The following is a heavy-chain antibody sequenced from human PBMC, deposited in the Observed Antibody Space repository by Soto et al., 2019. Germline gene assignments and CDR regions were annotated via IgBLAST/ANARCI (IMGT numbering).Heavy chain of an antibody. V-gene: IGHV1-69*01. J-gene: IGHJ4*02. CDR3: ASGHSYDSSGYYLGGY. D-gene: IGHD3-22*01. CDR2: IIPIFGTA. CDR1: GGTFSSYA. Sequence: QVQLVQSGAEVKKPGYSVKVSCKASGGTFSSYAISWVRQAPGQGLEWMGGIIPIFGTANYAQKFQGRVTITADESTSTVYMELCSLRSEDTAVYYCASGHSYDSSGYYLGGYWGQGALVTVSS.